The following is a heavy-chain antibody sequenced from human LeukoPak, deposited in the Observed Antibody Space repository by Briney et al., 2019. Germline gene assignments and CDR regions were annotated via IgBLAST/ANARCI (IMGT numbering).Heavy chain of an antibody. CDR1: GYTFTSYG. Sequence: EASVKVSCKASGYTFTSYGISWVRQAPGQGLEWMGWISAYNGNTNYAQKLQGRVTMTTDTSTSTAYMELGSLRSDDTAVYYCAKSLRFLEWLDAFDIWGQGTMVTVSS. D-gene: IGHD3-3*01. J-gene: IGHJ3*02. CDR2: ISAYNGNT. V-gene: IGHV1-18*01. CDR3: AKSLRFLEWLDAFDI.